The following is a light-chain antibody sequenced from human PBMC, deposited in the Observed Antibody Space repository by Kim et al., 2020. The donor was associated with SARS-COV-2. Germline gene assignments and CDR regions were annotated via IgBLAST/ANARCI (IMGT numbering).Light chain of an antibody. CDR3: LQTYSPPCT. J-gene: IGKJ2*02. CDR2: SVS. Sequence: DIQMTQSPSSLSASVGDSVTITCRASQSIDIFVNWFQQRSGKGPKLLIYSVSGLHTGVPSRFSGGGSGADFTLTISSLQPEDFATYVCLQTYSPPCTFGQGTKLEI. V-gene: IGKV1-39*01. CDR1: QSIDIF.